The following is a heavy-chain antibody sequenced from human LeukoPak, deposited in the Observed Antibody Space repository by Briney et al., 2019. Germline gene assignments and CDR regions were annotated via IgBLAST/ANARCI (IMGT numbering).Heavy chain of an antibody. V-gene: IGHV4-34*01. Sequence: SETLSLTCAVYGGSFSNYYWGWIRQPPGKGLEWIGEINHSGSTNYNPSLKSRVTISVDTSKNQFSLKLSSVTAADTAVYYCARAPHYDPYYMDVWGKGTTVTVSS. CDR3: ARAPHYDPYYMDV. CDR1: GGSFSNYY. J-gene: IGHJ6*03. CDR2: INHSGST. D-gene: IGHD3-3*01.